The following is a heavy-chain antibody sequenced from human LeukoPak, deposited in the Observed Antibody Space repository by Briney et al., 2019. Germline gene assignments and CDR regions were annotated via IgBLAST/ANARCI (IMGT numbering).Heavy chain of an antibody. V-gene: IGHV3-7*03. CDR1: GFTFSSYW. D-gene: IGHD6-19*01. J-gene: IGHJ4*02. CDR2: IKQDGSEK. CDR3: AKQWLVPDYFDF. Sequence: GGSLRLSCAASGFTFSSYWMSWVRQAPGKGLEWVANIKQDGSEKYYVDSVKGRFTISRDNTKNTLHLQMNSLRDEDTAVYYCAKQWLVPDYFDFWGQGTLVTVSS.